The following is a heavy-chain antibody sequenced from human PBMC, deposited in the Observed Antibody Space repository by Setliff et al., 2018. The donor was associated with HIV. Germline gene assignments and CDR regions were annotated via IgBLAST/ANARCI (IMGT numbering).Heavy chain of an antibody. Sequence: PGGSLRLSCAASGFTFYTYAMSWVRQAPGKGLEWVPTFGYSGSDTYYADSVKGRFTISRDNSKGILYLQMNSLRVEDTAMYYCAKPLPTANGWHRVFDFWGQGTSVTVSS. CDR3: AKPLPTANGWHRVFDF. CDR2: FGYSGSDT. D-gene: IGHD6-19*01. J-gene: IGHJ4*02. V-gene: IGHV3-23*01. CDR1: GFTFYTYA.